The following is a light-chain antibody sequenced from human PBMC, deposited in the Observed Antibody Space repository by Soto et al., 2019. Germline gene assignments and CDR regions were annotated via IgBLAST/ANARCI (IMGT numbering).Light chain of an antibody. CDR1: ETIIDY. Sequence: DIQMSQSPSSLSASVGDSVTITCRASETIIDYLNWYQQQPGEAPKLLIFSASSLHSGVPSRFRGSGSWTHFTLTISSLQPEDFATSFCQQSFSAPRTFGQGTKLQAK. J-gene: IGKJ2*01. CDR3: QQSFSAPRT. CDR2: SAS. V-gene: IGKV1-39*01.